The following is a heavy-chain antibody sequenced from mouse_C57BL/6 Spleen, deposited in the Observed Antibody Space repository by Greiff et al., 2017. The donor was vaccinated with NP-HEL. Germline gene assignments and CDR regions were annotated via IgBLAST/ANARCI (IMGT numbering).Heavy chain of an antibody. CDR2: ISNLAYSI. Sequence: EVQVVESGGGLVQPGGSLKLSCAASGFTFSDYGMAWVRQAPRKGPEWVAFISNLAYSIYYADTVTGRFTISRENAKNTLYLEMSSLRSEDTAMYYCARPYSNEGYFDVWGTGTTVTVSS. D-gene: IGHD2-5*01. CDR1: GFTFSDYG. CDR3: ARPYSNEGYFDV. J-gene: IGHJ1*03. V-gene: IGHV5-15*01.